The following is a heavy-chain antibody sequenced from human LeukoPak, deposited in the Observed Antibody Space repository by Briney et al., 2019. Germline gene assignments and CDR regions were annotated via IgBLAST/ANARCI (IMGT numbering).Heavy chain of an antibody. CDR3: ARDHKGGIAVAYFDY. J-gene: IGHJ4*02. D-gene: IGHD6-19*01. Sequence: SETLSLTCSVSGGSISSSSYYWGWIRQPPGKGLEWIGSIYYSGSTYYNPSLKSRVTISVDTSKNQFSLKLSSVTAADTAVYYCARDHKGGIAVAYFDYWGQGTLVTVSS. V-gene: IGHV4-39*07. CDR1: GGSISSSSYY. CDR2: IYYSGST.